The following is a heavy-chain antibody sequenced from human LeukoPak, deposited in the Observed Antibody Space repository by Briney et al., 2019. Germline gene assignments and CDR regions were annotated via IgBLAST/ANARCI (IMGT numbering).Heavy chain of an antibody. CDR2: NNHSGST. J-gene: IGHJ4*02. Sequence: RPSETLSLTCAVYGGSFSGYYWSWIRQPPGKGLEWIGENNHSGSTNYNPSLKSRVTISVDTSKNQFSLKLSSVTAADTAVYYCARVVAGRRWLQFFDYWGQGTLVTVSS. V-gene: IGHV4-34*01. D-gene: IGHD5-24*01. CDR3: ARVVAGRRWLQFFDY. CDR1: GGSFSGYY.